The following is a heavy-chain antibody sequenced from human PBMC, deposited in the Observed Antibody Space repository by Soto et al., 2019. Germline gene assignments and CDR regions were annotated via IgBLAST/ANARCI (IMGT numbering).Heavy chain of an antibody. CDR3: ARLPAVRAAFDI. J-gene: IGHJ3*02. CDR1: GFTFSSYA. V-gene: IGHV3-30-3*01. Sequence: PGGSLRLSCAASGFTFSSYAMHWVRQAPGKGLEWVAVISYDGSNKYYADSVKGRFTISRDNSKNTLYLQMNSLRAEDTAVYYCARLPAVRAAFDIWGQGTMVTVSS. CDR2: ISYDGSNK. D-gene: IGHD2-2*01.